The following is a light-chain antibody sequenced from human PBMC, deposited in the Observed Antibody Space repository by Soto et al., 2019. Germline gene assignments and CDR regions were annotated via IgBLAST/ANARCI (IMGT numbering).Light chain of an antibody. CDR1: SSNVGAYNY. J-gene: IGLJ2*01. CDR3: CSYAGNYVV. CDR2: EVS. Sequence: QSALTQPRSVSGSPGQSVTISCTGTSSNVGAYNYVSWYQQDPGKAPKLMIYEVSKRPSGVPDRFSGSKSGNSASLTISGLQAEDEADYYCCSYAGNYVVFGGGTKVTVL. V-gene: IGLV2-11*01.